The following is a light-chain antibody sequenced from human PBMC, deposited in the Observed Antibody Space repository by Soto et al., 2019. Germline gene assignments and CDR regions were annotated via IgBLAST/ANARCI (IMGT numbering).Light chain of an antibody. V-gene: IGLV2-14*01. CDR1: SGDIGSYNR. CDR2: EVS. J-gene: IGLJ1*01. CDR3: SSYTSSSTLGV. Sequence: QSALTQPASVSGSPGQSITISCTGTSGDIGSYNRVSWYQQHPGKAPKLMIYEVSNRPSGVSNRFSGSKSGNTASLTISGLQAEDEADYYCSSYTSSSTLGVFGTGTKLTVL.